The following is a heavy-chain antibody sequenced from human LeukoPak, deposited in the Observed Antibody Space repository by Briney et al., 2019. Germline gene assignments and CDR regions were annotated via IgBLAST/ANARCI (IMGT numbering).Heavy chain of an antibody. D-gene: IGHD6-6*01. CDR1: GGSINNSY. CDR2: IYYSGST. J-gene: IGHJ5*02. Sequence: SETLSFTCTVSGGSINNSYWTWIRQPPGKGLEWIGHIYYSGSTNYSPSLKSRVTISVDTSKNQFSLKLSSVTAADTAVYYCARLSSLANIAARGRTWLDPWGQGSLVTVSS. V-gene: IGHV4-59*01. CDR3: ARLSSLANIAARGRTWLDP.